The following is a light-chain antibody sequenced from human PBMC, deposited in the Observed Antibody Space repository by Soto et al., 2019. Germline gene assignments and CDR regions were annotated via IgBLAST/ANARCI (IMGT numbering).Light chain of an antibody. J-gene: IGKJ1*01. Sequence: EMVLTQSPGTLSLSLGERATLSCRASQSLRSNSLAWYQQKPGQAPRLLISGVSSRAAGIPDRFSGSGSGTDFTLTISRLEPEDFAVYYCHQYDSWTFGQGTKVDI. CDR3: HQYDSWT. CDR2: GVS. CDR1: QSLRSNS. V-gene: IGKV3-20*01.